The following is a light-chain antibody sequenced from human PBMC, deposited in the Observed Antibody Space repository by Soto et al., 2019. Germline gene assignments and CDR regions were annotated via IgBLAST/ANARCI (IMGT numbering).Light chain of an antibody. CDR3: GTWDGGLTAGV. CDR1: RSNIGKDF. CDR2: DNN. V-gene: IGLV1-51*01. Sequence: QSVLTQPPSVSAAPGQMVTISCSGTRSNIGKDFVSWYQQLPGRAPKLLIYDNNKRPSGIPDRFSASKSGTSATLDIAGLQTGDEAVYYCGTWDGGLTAGVFGGGTKLTVL. J-gene: IGLJ3*02.